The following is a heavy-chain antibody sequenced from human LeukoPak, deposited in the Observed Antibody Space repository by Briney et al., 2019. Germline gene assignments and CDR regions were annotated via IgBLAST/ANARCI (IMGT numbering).Heavy chain of an antibody. V-gene: IGHV1-69*05. Sequence: ASVKVSCKASGGTFSSHAISWVRQAPGQGLEWMGGIIPIFGTANYAQKFQGRVTITTDESTSTAYMELSSLRSEDTAVYYCAANLGLAVAGITYWGQGTLVTVSS. CDR2: IIPIFGTA. CDR3: AANLGLAVAGITY. D-gene: IGHD6-19*01. J-gene: IGHJ4*02. CDR1: GGTFSSHA.